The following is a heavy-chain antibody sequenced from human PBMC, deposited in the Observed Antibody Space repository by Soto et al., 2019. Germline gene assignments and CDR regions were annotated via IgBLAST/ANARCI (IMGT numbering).Heavy chain of an antibody. D-gene: IGHD3-9*01. CDR2: IVVGSGNT. J-gene: IGHJ6*02. CDR1: GFTFTSSA. Sequence: SVKVSCKASGFTFTSSAVQWVRQARGQRLEWIGWIVVGSGNTNYAQKFQERVIITRDMSTSTAYMELSSLRSEDTAVYYCAAGESAPTLYDILTGYRPLYYYYGMDVWGQGTTVTVSS. CDR3: AAGESAPTLYDILTGYRPLYYYYGMDV. V-gene: IGHV1-58*01.